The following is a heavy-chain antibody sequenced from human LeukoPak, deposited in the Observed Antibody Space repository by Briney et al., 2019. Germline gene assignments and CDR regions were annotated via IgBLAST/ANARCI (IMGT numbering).Heavy chain of an antibody. CDR3: AADPYYYDSSGYYYAGFDP. Sequence: SVKVSCKASGFTFSTTSMQWGRQARGQRLEWIGWIAFGSGKTKYAQKFQERVTITRDMSTSTAYMELSSLRFEDTAVYYCAADPYYYDSSGYYYAGFDPWGQGTLVTVSS. V-gene: IGHV1-58*02. J-gene: IGHJ5*02. CDR2: IAFGSGKT. CDR1: GFTFSTTS. D-gene: IGHD3-22*01.